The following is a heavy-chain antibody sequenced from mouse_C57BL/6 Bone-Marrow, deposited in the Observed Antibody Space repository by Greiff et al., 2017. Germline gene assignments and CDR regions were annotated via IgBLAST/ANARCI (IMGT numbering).Heavy chain of an antibody. V-gene: IGHV1-81*01. CDR2: IYPRSGNT. Sequence: QVQLQQSGAELARPGASVKLSCKASGYTFTSYGISWVTQRTGQGLEWIGEIYPRSGNTYYNEKFKGKATLTADNSSSTADMELRSLTSDDSAVYFCARSWILEAMDYWGQGTSVTVSS. J-gene: IGHJ4*01. D-gene: IGHD2-3*01. CDR1: GYTFTSYG. CDR3: ARSWILEAMDY.